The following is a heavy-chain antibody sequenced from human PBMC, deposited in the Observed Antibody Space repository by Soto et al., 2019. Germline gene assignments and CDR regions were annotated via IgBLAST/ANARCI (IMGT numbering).Heavy chain of an antibody. Sequence: GAGVKVSCKASGHTFVSYGISCVRQASVQGLEWRGWVTGYNGHKICAQKFQDRVTRPTDISTSTAYMELRSLIFEGTTVHYCTRVRGVAGTTCDSWGQGSQDTVPS. V-gene: IGHV1-18*01. D-gene: IGHD1-20*01. CDR3: TRVRGVAGTTCDS. CDR1: GHTFVSYG. CDR2: VTGYNGHK. J-gene: IGHJ5*01.